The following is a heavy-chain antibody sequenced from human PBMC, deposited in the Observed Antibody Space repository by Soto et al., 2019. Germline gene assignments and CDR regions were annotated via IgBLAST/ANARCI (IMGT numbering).Heavy chain of an antibody. CDR2: ISGSGGST. CDR3: AKVAVGVVTLIDY. J-gene: IGHJ4*02. CDR1: GFTFSIYA. V-gene: IGHV3-23*01. Sequence: EVQLLASGGGLVQPGGSLRLSCAASGFTFSIYAMSWVRQAPGKGLEGVSAISGSGGSTYYADSVKGRFTISRDNSKNTLYLQMNSLRGEDTAVYYCAKVAVGVVTLIDYWGQGTLVTVSS. D-gene: IGHD3-3*01.